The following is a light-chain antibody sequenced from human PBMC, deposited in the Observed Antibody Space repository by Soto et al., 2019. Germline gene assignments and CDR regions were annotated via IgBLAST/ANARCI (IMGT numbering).Light chain of an antibody. J-gene: IGLJ2*01. CDR2: DVS. CDR1: SSDVGGYNY. V-gene: IGLV2-11*01. Sequence: QSALTQPRSVSGSPGQSVTISCTGTSSDVGGYNYVSWYQQHPGKAPKLMIYDVSKRPSGVPDRFSGSKSGNTASLTISGLQAAGEGEVYFCPYGGRNSVVFGGGITLT. CDR3: CPYGGRNSVV.